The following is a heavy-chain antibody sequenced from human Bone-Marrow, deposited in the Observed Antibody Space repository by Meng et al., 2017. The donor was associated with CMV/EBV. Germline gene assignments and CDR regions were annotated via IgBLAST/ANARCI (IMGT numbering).Heavy chain of an antibody. J-gene: IGHJ6*02. Sequence: SVKVSCKPSGGTFSNYAVSWVRQAPGQGLEWMGGIIPILDITNYAQKFQGRVTITADKSTNAAYMELRSLRSDDTAVYYCARDASPRFLEWLSYYYYYGMDVWGQGTTVTVSS. CDR3: ARDASPRFLEWLSYYYYYGMDV. CDR1: GGTFSNYA. D-gene: IGHD3-3*01. V-gene: IGHV1-69*10. CDR2: IIPILDIT.